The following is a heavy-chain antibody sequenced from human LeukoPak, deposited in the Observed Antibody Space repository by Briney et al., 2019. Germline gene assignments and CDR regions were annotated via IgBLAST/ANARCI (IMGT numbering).Heavy chain of an antibody. J-gene: IGHJ6*02. CDR2: IDPSDSYT. CDR1: GYSFTSYW. CDR3: ARHRGPWTDYYYYGMDV. V-gene: IGHV5-10-1*01. D-gene: IGHD3/OR15-3a*01. Sequence: GESLKISCKGSGYSFTSYWISWVRQMPGKGLEWRGRIDPSDSYTNYSPSFQGLVTISADKSISTAYLQWSSLKASDTAMYYCARHRGPWTDYYYYGMDVWGQGTTVTVSS.